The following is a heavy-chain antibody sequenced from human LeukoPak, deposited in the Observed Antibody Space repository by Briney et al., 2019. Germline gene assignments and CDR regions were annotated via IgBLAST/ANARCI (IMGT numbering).Heavy chain of an antibody. J-gene: IGHJ4*02. V-gene: IGHV3-72*01. CDR1: GLTFSDHY. CDR3: ARLGYSYGSYYFDY. CDR2: IRNKANSYTT. D-gene: IGHD5-18*01. Sequence: GGSLRLSCAASGLTFSDHYMDWVRQAPGKGLEWVGRIRNKANSYTTEYAASVKGRFTISRDDSKNSLFLQMNSRKTDDTAVYYCARLGYSYGSYYFDYWGQGTLVTVSS.